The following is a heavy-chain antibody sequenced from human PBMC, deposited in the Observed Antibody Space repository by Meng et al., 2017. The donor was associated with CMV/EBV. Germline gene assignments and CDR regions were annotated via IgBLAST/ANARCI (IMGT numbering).Heavy chain of an antibody. D-gene: IGHD2-2*01. J-gene: IGHJ6*02. CDR3: ARDLNVVVPAAMGGTTAKNKLGYYYYGMDV. CDR1: GFTVSSNY. CDR2: IYSGGST. V-gene: IGHV3-66*02. Sequence: GESLKISCAASGFTVSSNYMSWVRQAPGKGLEWVSVIYSGGSTYYADSVKGRFTISRDNSKNTLYLQMNSLRAEDTAVYYCARDLNVVVPAAMGGTTAKNKLGYYYYGMDVGGQGTTVTVSS.